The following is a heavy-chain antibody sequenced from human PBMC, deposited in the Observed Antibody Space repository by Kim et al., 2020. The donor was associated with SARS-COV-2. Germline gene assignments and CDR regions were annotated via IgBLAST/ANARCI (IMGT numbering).Heavy chain of an antibody. D-gene: IGHD3-10*01. V-gene: IGHV3-13*01. J-gene: IGHJ6*02. CDR3: ARYPSGYYYGMDV. Sequence: YPGSVKGRFTISRENAKNSLYLQMNSLRAGDTAVYYCARYPSGYYYGMDVWGQGTTVTVSS.